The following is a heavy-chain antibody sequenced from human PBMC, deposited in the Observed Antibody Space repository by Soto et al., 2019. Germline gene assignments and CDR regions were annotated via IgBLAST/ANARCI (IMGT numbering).Heavy chain of an antibody. J-gene: IGHJ5*02. CDR3: ARCLDYYDSSGYYYGWFDP. CDR1: GYSFTSYW. Sequence: PGESLKISCKGSGYSFTSYWIGWVRQMPGKGLEWMGIIYPGDSDTRYSPSFQGQVTISADKSISTAYLQWSSLKASDTAMYYCARCLDYYDSSGYYYGWFDPWGQGTLVTVSS. D-gene: IGHD3-22*01. CDR2: IYPGDSDT. V-gene: IGHV5-51*01.